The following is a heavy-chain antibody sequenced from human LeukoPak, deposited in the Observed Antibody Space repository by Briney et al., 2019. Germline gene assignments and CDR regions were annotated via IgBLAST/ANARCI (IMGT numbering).Heavy chain of an antibody. V-gene: IGHV3-11*05. CDR3: ARGVDLVRELDY. Sequence: GGSLRLSCAASGFTFSDYYMNWIRQAPGKGLEWVSYINSSSTYTNYADSVKGRFTISRDNAKNSLYLQMNSLRAEDTAVYYCARGVDLVRELDYWGQGTLVTVSS. CDR2: INSSSTYT. J-gene: IGHJ4*02. CDR1: GFTFSDYY. D-gene: IGHD1-26*01.